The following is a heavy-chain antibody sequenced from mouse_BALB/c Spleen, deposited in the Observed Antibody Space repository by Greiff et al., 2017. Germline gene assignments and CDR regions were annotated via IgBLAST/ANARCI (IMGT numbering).Heavy chain of an antibody. CDR3: ARDDGGRPYYYAMDY. V-gene: IGHV2-6-7*01. CDR2: IWGDGST. Sequence: VKLVESGPGLVAPSQSLSITCTVSGFSLTGYGVNWVRQPPGKGLEWLGMIWGDGSTDYNSALKSRLSISKDNSKCQVFLKMNSLQTDDTARYYGARDDGGRPYYYAMDYWGQGTSVTVSA. D-gene: IGHD2-12*01. CDR1: GFSLTGYG. J-gene: IGHJ4*01.